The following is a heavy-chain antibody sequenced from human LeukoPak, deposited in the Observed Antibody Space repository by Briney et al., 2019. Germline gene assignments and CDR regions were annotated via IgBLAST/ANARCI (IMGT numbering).Heavy chain of an antibody. D-gene: IGHD2-15*01. J-gene: IGHJ5*02. Sequence: TGGSLRLSCAASGFTFSSYGMHWVRQAPGKGLEWVAFIRYDGSNKYYADSVKGRFTISRDNPKNTLYLQMNSLRAEDTAVYYCAKGRYCSGGSCDGSWGQGTLVTVSS. V-gene: IGHV3-30*02. CDR1: GFTFSSYG. CDR2: IRYDGSNK. CDR3: AKGRYCSGGSCDGS.